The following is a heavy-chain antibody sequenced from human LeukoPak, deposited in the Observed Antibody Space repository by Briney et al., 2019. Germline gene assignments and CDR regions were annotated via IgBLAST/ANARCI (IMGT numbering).Heavy chain of an antibody. V-gene: IGHV3-48*01. J-gene: IGHJ4*02. CDR2: ISTSSSTI. D-gene: IGHD2-21*02. Sequence: GGSLRLSCAASGFTFSSYSMNWVRQAPGKGLEWVSYISTSSSTIYYADSVKGRFTVSRDNAKNSLYLHMNGLRAEDTAVYYCARGRADYYFDYWGQGTLVTVSS. CDR1: GFTFSSYS. CDR3: ARGRADYYFDY.